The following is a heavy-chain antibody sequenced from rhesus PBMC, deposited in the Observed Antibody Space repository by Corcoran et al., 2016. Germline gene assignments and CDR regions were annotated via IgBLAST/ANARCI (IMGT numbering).Heavy chain of an antibody. D-gene: IGHD3-3*01. CDR3: ASYYK. CDR2: ISNGGGST. CDR1: GFTFSSNG. Sequence: EVQLVESGGGLVQPGGSLRLSWAAAGFTFSSNGMSWVRQAPGQGLEWISYISNGGGSTYYADSVRGRFTISRDNSKTTLSLQMNSLRAEDTAVYYCASYYKWGQGVLVTVSS. V-gene: IGHV3S5*01. J-gene: IGHJ4*01.